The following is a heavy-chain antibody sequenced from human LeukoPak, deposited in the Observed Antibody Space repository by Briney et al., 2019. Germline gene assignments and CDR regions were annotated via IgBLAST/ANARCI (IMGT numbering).Heavy chain of an antibody. D-gene: IGHD2-2*01. CDR1: GGTFSSYA. CDR2: IIPIFGIA. J-gene: IGHJ5*02. V-gene: IGHV1-69*04. Sequence: ASVKVSRKASGGTFSSYAISWVRQAPGQGLEWMGRIIPIFGIANYAQKFQGRVTITADKSTSTAYMELSSLRSEDTAVYYCAREATGYCSSTSCSRGFDPWGQGTLVTVSS. CDR3: AREATGYCSSTSCSRGFDP.